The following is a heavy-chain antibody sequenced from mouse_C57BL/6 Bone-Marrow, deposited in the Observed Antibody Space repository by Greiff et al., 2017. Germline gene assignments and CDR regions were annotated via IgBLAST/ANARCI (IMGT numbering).Heavy chain of an antibody. CDR3: ARLEFDGSGGDWYFDG. CDR1: GYTFTSYD. V-gene: IGHV1-85*01. Sequence: VQLQQSGPELVKPGASVKLSCKASGYTFTSYDINWVKQRPGQGLEWIGRIYPRDGSTKYNEKFKGKATLTVDTSSRTTYMELHRLTSEDSAVYCCARLEFDGSGGDWYFDGWGKGTTVTVSS. J-gene: IGHJ1*03. CDR2: IYPRDGST. D-gene: IGHD1-1*01.